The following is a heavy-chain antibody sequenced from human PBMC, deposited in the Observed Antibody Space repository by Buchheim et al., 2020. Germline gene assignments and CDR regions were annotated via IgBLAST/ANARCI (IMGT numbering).Heavy chain of an antibody. CDR3: ARDAGPRLGFDAFDI. D-gene: IGHD6-19*01. CDR2: IYYNGNI. CDR1: GGSMDPYY. Sequence: QVQLQESGPGVVKPSETLSLTCTVSGGSMDPYYWSWIRQTPGKGLEWIGFIYYNGNINYNPSLNGRVTISIDTSKNQFSLRVMSVTAADTAVYYCARDAGPRLGFDAFDIWGQGT. V-gene: IGHV4-59*01. J-gene: IGHJ3*02.